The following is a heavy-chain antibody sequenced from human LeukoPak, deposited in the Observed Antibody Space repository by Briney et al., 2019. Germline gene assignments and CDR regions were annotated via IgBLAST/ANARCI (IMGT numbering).Heavy chain of an antibody. CDR2: INTDGSYI. Sequence: PGGSLRLSCAASGFIFSSWWMIWFRRLPGKGLVSVSHINTDGSYIRYADSVKGRFTISRDNAKTTLYLQMNSLRPEDTGVYYCTTFGIDWSLSYWGQGALVTVSS. V-gene: IGHV3-74*01. D-gene: IGHD3-9*01. J-gene: IGHJ4*02. CDR1: GFIFSSWW. CDR3: TTFGIDWSLSY.